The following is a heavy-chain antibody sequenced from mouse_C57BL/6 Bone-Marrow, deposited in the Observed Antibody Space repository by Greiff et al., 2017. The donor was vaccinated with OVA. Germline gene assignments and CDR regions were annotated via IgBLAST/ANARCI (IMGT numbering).Heavy chain of an antibody. V-gene: IGHV5-9-1*02. CDR1: GFTFSSYA. CDR3: TRDGYYAMDY. CDR2: ISRGGDYI. D-gene: IGHD2-3*01. Sequence: EVQRVESGEGLVKPGGSLKLSCAASGFTFSSYAMSWVRQTPEKRLEWVAYISRGGDYIYYADTVKGRFTISRDNARNTLYLQMSSLKSEDTAMYYCTRDGYYAMDYWGQGTSVTVSA. J-gene: IGHJ4*01.